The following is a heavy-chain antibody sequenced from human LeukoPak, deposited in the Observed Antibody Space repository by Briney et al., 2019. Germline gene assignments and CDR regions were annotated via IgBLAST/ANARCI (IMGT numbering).Heavy chain of an antibody. Sequence: ASVKVSCKASGYTFTGYYMHWVRQAPGQGLEWMGWINPNSGGTNYAQKFQGKVTMTRDTSISTAYMELSRLRSEDTAVYYCARSTARGVIIRGFGYWGQGTLVTVSS. J-gene: IGHJ4*02. D-gene: IGHD3-10*01. CDR1: GYTFTGYY. V-gene: IGHV1-2*02. CDR3: ARSTARGVIIRGFGY. CDR2: INPNSGGT.